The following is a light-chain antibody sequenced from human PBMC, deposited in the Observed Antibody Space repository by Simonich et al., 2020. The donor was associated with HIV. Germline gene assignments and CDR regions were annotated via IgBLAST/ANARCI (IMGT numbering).Light chain of an antibody. J-gene: IGKJ4*01. Sequence: EIVLTQSPATLSLSPGERATLSCSASQRVSSYLAWYQQKPGQDPRLLIYVASNRATGIPARFSGSGSGTDFTLTISSLEPEDFAVYYCQQRSNPLTFGGGTKVEIK. CDR2: VAS. V-gene: IGKV3-11*01. CDR3: QQRSNPLT. CDR1: QRVSSY.